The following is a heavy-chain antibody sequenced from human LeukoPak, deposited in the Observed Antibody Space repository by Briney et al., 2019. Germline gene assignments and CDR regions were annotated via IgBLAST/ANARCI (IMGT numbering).Heavy chain of an antibody. CDR1: GYTFTSYG. D-gene: IGHD2-2*01. V-gene: IGHV1-18*01. CDR3: ARASRYCSSTSCYMYNWFDP. J-gene: IGHJ5*02. Sequence: ASVKVSCKASGYTFTSYGISWVRQAPGQGLEWMGWISAYNGNTNYAQKLQGRVTMTTDTSTSTAYMELRSLRSDDTAVYYCARASRYCSSTSCYMYNWFDPWGQGTLVTVSS. CDR2: ISAYNGNT.